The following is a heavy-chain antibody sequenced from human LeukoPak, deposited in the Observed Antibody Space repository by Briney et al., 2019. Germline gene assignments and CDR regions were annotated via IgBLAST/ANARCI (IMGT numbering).Heavy chain of an antibody. D-gene: IGHD6-13*01. V-gene: IGHV4-30-2*01. CDR1: GGSISIGGYA. CDR2: IYQNGNT. CDR3: GRGGIAAAASGIDY. J-gene: IGHJ4*02. Sequence: PAETLSLTCAVSGGSISIGGYAWGWIRQPPWKGLEWIGYIYQNGNTYYNPYLKSRVTISVDSSKNQFSLNLSYVTAADTAVYYCGRGGIAAAASGIDYWGQGTLVAVSS.